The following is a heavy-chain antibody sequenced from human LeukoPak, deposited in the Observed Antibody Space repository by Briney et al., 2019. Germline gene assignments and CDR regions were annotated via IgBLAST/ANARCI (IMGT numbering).Heavy chain of an antibody. Sequence: ASVKVSCKASGYNFSGHYMHWVRQAPGQGREWMGWIKPSNGDTKYAQNFQGRVTMTRDTSISTAYMELSSLRSDDTAVYYCASPPLSSAMYYANWGQGTLVTVSS. CDR3: ASPPLSSAMYYAN. CDR1: GYNFSGHY. V-gene: IGHV1-2*02. J-gene: IGHJ4*02. D-gene: IGHD1-26*01. CDR2: IKPSNGDT.